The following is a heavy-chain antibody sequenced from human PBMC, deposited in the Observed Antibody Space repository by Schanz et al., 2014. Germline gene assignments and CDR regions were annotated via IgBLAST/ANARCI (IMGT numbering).Heavy chain of an antibody. J-gene: IGHJ4*02. Sequence: EVQLVESGGGVVQPGRSLRLSCAASGFTFSSYAMHWVRQAPGKGLEWVSDISSGSSYANYADSVKGRFTISRDNAKNSLYLQMNRLRAEDTALYYCAIIGVMVAVAGTRADYWGQGTLVTVSS. CDR3: AIIGVMVAVAGTRADY. V-gene: IGHV3-21*05. CDR2: ISSGSSYA. D-gene: IGHD6-19*01. CDR1: GFTFSSYA.